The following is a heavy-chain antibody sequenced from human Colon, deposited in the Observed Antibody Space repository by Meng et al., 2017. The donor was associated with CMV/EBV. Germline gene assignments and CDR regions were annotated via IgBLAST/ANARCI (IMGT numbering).Heavy chain of an antibody. Sequence: SCKASGYTFTSYDINWVRQATGQGLEWMGWTNPNSGNTGYAQKFQGRVTITRNTSISTAYMELSSLRSEDTAVYYCARGDFWSGYRDWGQGTLVTVSS. CDR1: GYTFTSYD. D-gene: IGHD3-3*01. V-gene: IGHV1-8*03. J-gene: IGHJ4*02. CDR3: ARGDFWSGYRD. CDR2: TNPNSGNT.